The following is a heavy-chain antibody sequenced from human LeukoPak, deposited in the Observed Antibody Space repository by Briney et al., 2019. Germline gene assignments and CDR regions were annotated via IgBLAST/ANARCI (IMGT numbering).Heavy chain of an antibody. Sequence: ETLSLTCAVYGGSFSGYYWSWIRQPPGKGLEWVSSISSSSSYIYYADSVKGRFTISRDNAKNSLYLQMNSLRAEDTAVYYCARDQGDILTGNFDYWGQGTLVTVSS. CDR2: ISSSSSYI. V-gene: IGHV3-21*01. D-gene: IGHD3-9*01. CDR1: GGSFSGYY. J-gene: IGHJ4*02. CDR3: ARDQGDILTGNFDY.